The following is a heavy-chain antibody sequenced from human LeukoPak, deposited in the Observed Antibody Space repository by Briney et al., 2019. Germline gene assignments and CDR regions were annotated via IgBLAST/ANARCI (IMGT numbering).Heavy chain of an antibody. J-gene: IGHJ1*01. V-gene: IGHV1-2*04. CDR3: ARGGSITMVRGVTKYFQH. D-gene: IGHD3-10*01. Sequence: ASVKVSCKASGYTFTGYYMHWVRQAPGQGLEWMGWINPNSGGTNYAQKFQGWVTMTRDTSISTAYMELSRLRSDDTAVYYCARGGSITMVRGVTKYFQHWGQGTLVTVSS. CDR2: INPNSGGT. CDR1: GYTFTGYY.